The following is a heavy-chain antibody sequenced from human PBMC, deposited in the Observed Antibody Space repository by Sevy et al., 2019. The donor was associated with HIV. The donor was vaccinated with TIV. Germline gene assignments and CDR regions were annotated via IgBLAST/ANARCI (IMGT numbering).Heavy chain of an antibody. D-gene: IGHD3-10*01. CDR2: IKQDGSEK. CDR3: AREGYYGSGSYYTHHDAFDI. CDR1: GFTFSSYW. J-gene: IGHJ3*02. V-gene: IGHV3-7*01. Sequence: GGSLRLSCAASGFTFSSYWMSWVRQAPGKGLEWVANIKQDGSEKYYVDSVKGRFTISRDNAKNSLYLQMNSLRAEGTAVYYCAREGYYGSGSYYTHHDAFDIWGQGTMVTVSS.